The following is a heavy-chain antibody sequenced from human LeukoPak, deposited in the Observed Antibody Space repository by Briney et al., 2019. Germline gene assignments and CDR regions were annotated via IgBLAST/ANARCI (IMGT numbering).Heavy chain of an antibody. Sequence: PSETLSLTCAVYGGSFSGYYWSWIRQPPGKGLEWIGEINHSGSTNYNPSLKSRVTISVDTSKNQFSLKLSSVTAADTAVYYCARRITIFGVIKKTYYFDYWGQGTLVTVSS. CDR3: ARRITIFGVIKKTYYFDY. CDR1: GGSFSGYY. V-gene: IGHV4-34*01. D-gene: IGHD3-3*01. J-gene: IGHJ4*02. CDR2: INHSGST.